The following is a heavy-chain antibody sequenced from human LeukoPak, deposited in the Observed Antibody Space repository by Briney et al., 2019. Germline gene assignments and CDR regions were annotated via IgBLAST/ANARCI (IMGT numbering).Heavy chain of an antibody. Sequence: GGSLRLSCAASGFAFGSYRMNWVRQAPDKGLEWLSYISSGGRDIFYADSVKGRFTISRDNAKNSLYLQMNSLRDEDTAVYYCARDAMAPGGYWGQGTLVTVSS. V-gene: IGHV3-48*02. D-gene: IGHD2-2*01. CDR2: ISSGGRDI. J-gene: IGHJ4*02. CDR1: GFAFGSYR. CDR3: ARDAMAPGGY.